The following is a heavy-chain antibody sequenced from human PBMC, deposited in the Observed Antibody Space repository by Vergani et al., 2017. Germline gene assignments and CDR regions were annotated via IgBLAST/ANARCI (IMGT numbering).Heavy chain of an antibody. Sequence: QVQLVQSGAEVKKPGASVKVSCKASGYTFTSYDINWVRQATGQGLEWMGWMNPNSGNTGYAQKFQGRVTITRNTSISTAYMELSSLRSEDTAVYYCARGARITMVRGVIAYYCYGMDVWGQGTTVTVSS. CDR2: MNPNSGNT. CDR3: ARGARITMVRGVIAYYCYGMDV. V-gene: IGHV1-8*03. CDR1: GYTFTSYD. D-gene: IGHD3-10*01. J-gene: IGHJ6*02.